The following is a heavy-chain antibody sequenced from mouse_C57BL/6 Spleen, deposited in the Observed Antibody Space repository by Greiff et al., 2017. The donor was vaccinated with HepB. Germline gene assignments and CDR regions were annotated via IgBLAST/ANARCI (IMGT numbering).Heavy chain of an antibody. V-gene: IGHV5-6*01. J-gene: IGHJ3*01. D-gene: IGHD2-2*01. CDR2: ISSGGSYT. CDR1: GFTFSSYG. Sequence: EVQVVESGGDLVKPGGSLKLSCAASGFTFSSYGMSWVRQTPDKRLEWVATISSGGSYTYYPDSVKGRFTISRDNAKNTLYLQMSSLKSEDTAMYYCASPYGYDWFAYWGQGTLVTVSA. CDR3: ASPYGYDWFAY.